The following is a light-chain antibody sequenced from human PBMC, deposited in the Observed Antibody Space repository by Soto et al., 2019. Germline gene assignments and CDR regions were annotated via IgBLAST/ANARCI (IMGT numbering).Light chain of an antibody. CDR1: SGHSSYA. CDR3: QTWATGIRV. CDR2: LNSDGSH. J-gene: IGLJ1*01. V-gene: IGLV4-69*01. Sequence: QSVLTQSPSASASLGASVKLTCTLSSGHSSYAIAWHQQQSQKGPRYLMKLNSDGSHSKGDGIPDRFSGSSSGAERYLTISSLQSEDEADCYCQTWATGIRVFGTGTKLTVL.